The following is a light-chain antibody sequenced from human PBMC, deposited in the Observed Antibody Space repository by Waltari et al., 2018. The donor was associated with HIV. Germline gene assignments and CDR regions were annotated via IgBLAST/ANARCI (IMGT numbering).Light chain of an antibody. CDR2: GNN. V-gene: IGLV1-40*01. J-gene: IGLJ3*02. CDR3: QSYDSSLSGSGV. Sequence: QSVLTQPPSASGAPGQRVTISCTGSTSNIGAGYDVHWYQQLPGTAPKLLIYGNNNRPSGVPDRFSGSKSGTSASLAITGLQAEDEADYYCQSYDSSLSGSGVFGGGTKLTVL. CDR1: TSNIGAGYD.